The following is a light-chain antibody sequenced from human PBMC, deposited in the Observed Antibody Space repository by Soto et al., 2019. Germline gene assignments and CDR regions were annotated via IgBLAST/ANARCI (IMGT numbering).Light chain of an antibody. CDR2: EVS. Sequence: QSVLTQPASVSGSPGQSITISCTGTSGDVGGYNYVSWYQQHPGKAPKLMIYEVSNRPSGVSNRFSGSKSANTASLTISGLQAEDEADYYCSSYTSSATWVFGGGTKVTAL. CDR1: SGDVGGYNY. J-gene: IGLJ3*02. V-gene: IGLV2-14*01. CDR3: SSYTSSATWV.